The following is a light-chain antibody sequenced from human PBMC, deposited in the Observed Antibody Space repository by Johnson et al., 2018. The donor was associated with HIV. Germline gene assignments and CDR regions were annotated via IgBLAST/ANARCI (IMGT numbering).Light chain of an antibody. V-gene: IGLV1-51*02. CDR2: ENN. Sequence: HSVLTQPPSVSAAPGQKVTISCSGSSSNIGNNYVSWYQQLPGTAPKLLIYENNKRPSGIPDRFSGFKSGTSATLGITGLQTGDEADYYCGTWDSSLSAAVFGTGTKVTVL. CDR3: GTWDSSLSAAV. J-gene: IGLJ1*01. CDR1: SSNIGNNY.